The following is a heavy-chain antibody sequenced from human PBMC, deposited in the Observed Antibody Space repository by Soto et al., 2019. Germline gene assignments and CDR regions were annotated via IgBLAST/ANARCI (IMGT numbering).Heavy chain of an antibody. Sequence: ASVKVSCKASGYTFTGYYMHWVRQAPGQVLEWMGWINPNSGGTNYAQKFQGRVTMTRDTSISTAYMELSRLRSDDTAVYYCARDYDYVWGSPGTYFDYWGQGTLVTVSS. D-gene: IGHD3-16*01. CDR3: ARDYDYVWGSPGTYFDY. CDR1: GYTFTGYY. V-gene: IGHV1-2*02. J-gene: IGHJ4*02. CDR2: INPNSGGT.